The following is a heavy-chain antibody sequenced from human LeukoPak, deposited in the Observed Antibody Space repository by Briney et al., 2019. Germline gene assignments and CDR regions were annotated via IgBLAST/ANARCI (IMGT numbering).Heavy chain of an antibody. D-gene: IGHD2-2*01. J-gene: IGHJ4*02. CDR1: GFTVSSNY. CDR2: LYSDGNT. CDR3: ARGKGYCSRTTCYLPFGY. V-gene: IGHV3-66*01. Sequence: PGGSLRLSCAASGFTVSSNYMSWVRQAPGKGLEWVSLLYSDGNTYYTDSVKGRFTISRDHSENTLYLQMNNLRAEDTALYYCARGKGYCSRTTCYLPFGYWGQGTLVTVSS.